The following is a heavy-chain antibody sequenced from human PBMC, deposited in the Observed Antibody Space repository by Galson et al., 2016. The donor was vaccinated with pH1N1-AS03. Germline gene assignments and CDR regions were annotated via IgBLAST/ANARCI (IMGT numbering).Heavy chain of an antibody. CDR3: ARRTHVNEGLDY. V-gene: IGHV2-5*02. J-gene: IGHJ4*02. Sequence: PALVKPTQTLTLTCTFSGFSLSTGGVHVAWIRQPPGKALEWLALIFWDGETRYSPSLRSRLTITKDTSKNQVVLTMTNMDPADTGTYYCARRTHVNEGLDYWGQGTLVTVSS. CDR2: IFWDGET. CDR1: GFSLSTGGVH. D-gene: IGHD2-8*01.